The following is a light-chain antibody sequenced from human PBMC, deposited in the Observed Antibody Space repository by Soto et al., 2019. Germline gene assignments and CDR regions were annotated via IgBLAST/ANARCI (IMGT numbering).Light chain of an antibody. CDR3: ATWDDSLTGVGV. J-gene: IGLJ2*01. Sequence: QAVVTQPPSASGTPGQRVTISCSGGSSNIGRNSVYWYQQLPETAPKVLIYRDNLRPSGVPDRFSGSKSGTSASLAISGLRSEDEADYYCATWDDSLTGVGVFGGGTKVTVL. CDR1: SSNIGRNS. V-gene: IGLV1-47*01. CDR2: RDN.